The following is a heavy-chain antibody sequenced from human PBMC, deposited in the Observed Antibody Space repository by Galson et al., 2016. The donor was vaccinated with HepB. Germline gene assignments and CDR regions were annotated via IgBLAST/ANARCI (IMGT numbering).Heavy chain of an antibody. CDR3: ARDRPKYCYWSGYMPDYCLDD. D-gene: IGHD3-3*01. Sequence: SLRLSCAASGFTFSDFSMNWVRQAPGKGLEWVSSISSGSRDIYYADSVKGRFTISRDNAKHSLYLQMNSLRAEDTAVYYCARDRPKYCYWSGYMPDYCLDDWGQGTLVTVSS. J-gene: IGHJ4*02. CDR2: ISSGSRDI. V-gene: IGHV3-21*04. CDR1: GFTFSDFS.